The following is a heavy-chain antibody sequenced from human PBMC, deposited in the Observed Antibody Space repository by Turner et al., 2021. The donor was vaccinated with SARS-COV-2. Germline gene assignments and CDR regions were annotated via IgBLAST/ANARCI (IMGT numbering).Heavy chain of an antibody. CDR3: VKDMVRGVIYYYYGMDV. CDR1: GLTFDDYA. D-gene: IGHD3-10*01. CDR2: ISCNSGRI. V-gene: IGHV3-9*01. J-gene: IGHJ6*02. Sequence: EVQLVESGGGLVQPGRSLRLSCAASGLTFDDYAMHWVRQAPGKGLEWVSGISCNSGRICYADSVKGLFTISRDNAKNSLYLKMNSLRAEDTALYYCVKDMVRGVIYYYYGMDVWGQGTTVTVSS.